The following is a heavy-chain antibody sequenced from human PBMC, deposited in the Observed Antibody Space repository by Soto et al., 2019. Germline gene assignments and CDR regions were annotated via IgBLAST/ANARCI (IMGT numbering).Heavy chain of an antibody. CDR3: ARSSYYYDSSGSTRADAFDI. Sequence: QVQLQESGPGLVKPSQTLSLTCTVSGGSISSGDYYWSWIRQPPGKGLEWIGYIYYSGSTYYNPSLKSRVTISVDTSKSQFSLKLSSVTTADTAVYYCARSSYYYDSSGSTRADAFDIWGQGTMVTVSS. CDR2: IYYSGST. CDR1: GGSISSGDYY. V-gene: IGHV4-30-4*01. J-gene: IGHJ3*02. D-gene: IGHD3-22*01.